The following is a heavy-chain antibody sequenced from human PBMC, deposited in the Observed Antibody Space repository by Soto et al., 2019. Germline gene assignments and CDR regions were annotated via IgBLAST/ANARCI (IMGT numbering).Heavy chain of an antibody. CDR2: ISSSSSTI. CDR1: GFTFSYYS. D-gene: IGHD3-10*01. J-gene: IGHJ4*02. Sequence: GGSLRLSCAASGFTFSYYSMNWVRQAPGKGPEWVSYISSSSSTIYHADSVKGRFTISRDNAKNSLYLQMNSLRDEDTAVYYCAKGDRGSGSYHDYWGQGTLVTVSS. CDR3: AKGDRGSGSYHDY. V-gene: IGHV3-48*02.